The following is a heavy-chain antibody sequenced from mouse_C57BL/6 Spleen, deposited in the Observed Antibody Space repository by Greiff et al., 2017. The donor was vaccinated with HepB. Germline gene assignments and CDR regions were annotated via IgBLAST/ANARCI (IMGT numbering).Heavy chain of an antibody. CDR3: ARAGGYGGYFDV. V-gene: IGHV1-69*01. J-gene: IGHJ1*03. CDR2: IDPSDSYT. CDR1: GYTFTSYW. Sequence: VQLQQPGAELVMPGASVKLSCKASGYTFTSYWMHWVKQRPGQGLEWIGEIDPSDSYTNYNQKFKGKSTLTVDKSSSTAYMQLSSLTSEDSAVYYCARAGGYGGYFDVWGTGTTVTVSS. D-gene: IGHD2-2*01.